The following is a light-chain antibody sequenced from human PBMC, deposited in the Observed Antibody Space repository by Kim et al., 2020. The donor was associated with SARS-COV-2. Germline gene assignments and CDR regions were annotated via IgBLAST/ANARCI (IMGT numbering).Light chain of an antibody. V-gene: IGLV2-14*03. CDR2: DDS. CDR1: SSDIGTYNS. Sequence: QSALTQPASVSGSPGQSITISCTGGSSDIGTYNSASWYQQHPGKAPKLIIYDDSNRPSGVSNRFSGSKSANTSSLTISGLQAEDEADYHCSSYTVFGTLIFGGGTQLTVL. J-gene: IGLJ2*01. CDR3: SSYTVFGTLI.